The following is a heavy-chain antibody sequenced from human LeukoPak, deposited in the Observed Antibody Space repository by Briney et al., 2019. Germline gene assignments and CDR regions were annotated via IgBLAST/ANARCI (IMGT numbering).Heavy chain of an antibody. CDR1: GFTFSSYA. V-gene: IGHV3-21*01. CDR2: ISSSSSYI. Sequence: PGRSLRLSCAASGFTFSSYAMSWVRQAPGKGLEWVSSISSSSSYIYYADSVKGRFTISRDNAKNSLYLQMNSLRAEDTAVYYCASTVVTAIQVDAFDIWGQGTMVTVSS. D-gene: IGHD2-21*02. J-gene: IGHJ3*02. CDR3: ASTVVTAIQVDAFDI.